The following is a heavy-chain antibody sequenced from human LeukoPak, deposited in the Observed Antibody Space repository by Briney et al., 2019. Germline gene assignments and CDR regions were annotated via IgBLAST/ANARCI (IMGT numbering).Heavy chain of an antibody. J-gene: IGHJ6*03. Sequence: PGGSLRLSCAVSGFTISSYGMSWVRQAPGKGLEWVSAISGGADSTYYADSVKGRFTISRDNAKNSLYLQMNSLRAEDTAVYYCARVVYSYGLVYMDVWGKGTTVTVSS. V-gene: IGHV3-23*01. D-gene: IGHD5-18*01. CDR2: ISGGADST. CDR1: GFTISSYG. CDR3: ARVVYSYGLVYMDV.